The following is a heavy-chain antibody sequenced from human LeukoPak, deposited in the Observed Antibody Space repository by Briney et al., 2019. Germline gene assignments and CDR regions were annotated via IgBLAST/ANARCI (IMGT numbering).Heavy chain of an antibody. Sequence: GRSLRLSCAASGFTFSSYAMHWVRQAPGKGLEWVSSISSSSSYIYYADSVKGRFTISRDNAKNSLYLQMNSLRAEDTAVYYCAREPLYSSSWYRAYYGMDVWGQGTTVTVSS. CDR3: AREPLYSSSWYRAYYGMDV. J-gene: IGHJ6*02. V-gene: IGHV3-21*01. CDR2: ISSSSSYI. D-gene: IGHD6-13*01. CDR1: GFTFSSYA.